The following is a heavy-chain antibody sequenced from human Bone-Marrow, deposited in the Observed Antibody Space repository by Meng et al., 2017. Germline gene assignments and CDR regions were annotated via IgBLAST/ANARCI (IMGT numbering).Heavy chain of an antibody. Sequence: SETLSLTCTVSGGSIGGYYWSWIRQPPGKRLEWIGSFYYGGSTYYNPTLKSRITISVDTSKNQFSLELSSVTAADTAVCYCARETGWYGSGSYYRTNYYGMDVWGQGTTVTVSS. CDR1: GGSIGGYY. CDR2: FYYGGST. D-gene: IGHD3-10*01. J-gene: IGHJ6*02. CDR3: ARETGWYGSGSYYRTNYYGMDV. V-gene: IGHV4-59*12.